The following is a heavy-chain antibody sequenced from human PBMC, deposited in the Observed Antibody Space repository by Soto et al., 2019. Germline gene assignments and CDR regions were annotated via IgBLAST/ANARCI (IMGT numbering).Heavy chain of an antibody. Sequence: QITVKESGPTLVKPTQTLTLTCTFSGFSLSNSGVGVAWIRQPPGKALEWLALIYWDDDERYRPSLRSRLTITQDTSKNQVVLTMTNVDPADTATYFCTHKGGRGAGMDVWGQGTTVTVSS. CDR3: THKGGRGAGMDV. J-gene: IGHJ6*02. D-gene: IGHD2-15*01. CDR1: GFSLSNSGVG. V-gene: IGHV2-5*02. CDR2: IYWDDDE.